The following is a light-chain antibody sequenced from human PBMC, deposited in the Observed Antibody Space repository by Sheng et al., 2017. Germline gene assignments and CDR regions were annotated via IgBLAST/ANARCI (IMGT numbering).Light chain of an antibody. V-gene: IGLV2-14*03. CDR2: DVN. CDR3: SSYSSSTTPLL. J-gene: IGLJ2*01. CDR1: SSDIDNYNY. Sequence: QSALTQPASVSGSPGQTITISCTGTSSDIDNYNYVSWYQHHPGKAPKVLIHDVNNRPSDISNRFSGSKSGDTASLTISGLQAEDEAIYYCSSYSSSTTPLLFGGGTKLTVL.